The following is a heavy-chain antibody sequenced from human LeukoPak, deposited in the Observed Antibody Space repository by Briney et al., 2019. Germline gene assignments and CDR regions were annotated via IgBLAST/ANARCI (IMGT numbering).Heavy chain of an antibody. J-gene: IGHJ5*01. CDR1: GFTFSSYW. Sequence: GGSLRLSCAASGFTFSSYWMHWVRQAPGEGPEYVSTISGSGNGGSIYYADSVKGRFTISRDDSKSILYLQMNGLRSEDTAVYYCVKDFGRVRGTPDSWGQGTLVTVSS. D-gene: IGHD3-16*01. V-gene: IGHV3-64D*06. CDR3: VKDFGRVRGTPDS. CDR2: ISGSGNGGSI.